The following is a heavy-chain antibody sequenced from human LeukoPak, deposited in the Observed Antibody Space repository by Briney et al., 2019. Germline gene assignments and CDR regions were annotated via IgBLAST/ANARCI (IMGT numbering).Heavy chain of an antibody. V-gene: IGHV3-21*01. Sequence: PGGSLRLSCAASGFIFSRYNMNWVRQAPGKGLEWVSSISSTSKYIYYADSVKGRFTISRDNAKNSLFLQMNNLRVDDSAVYYCAREYTAMAYDYWGQGNLVTVSS. CDR3: AREYTAMAYDY. CDR1: GFIFSRYN. D-gene: IGHD5-18*01. CDR2: ISSTSKYI. J-gene: IGHJ4*02.